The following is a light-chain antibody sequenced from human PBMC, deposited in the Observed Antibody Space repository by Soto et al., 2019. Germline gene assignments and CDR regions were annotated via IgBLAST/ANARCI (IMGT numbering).Light chain of an antibody. CDR2: DVS. CDR1: SSDVGGYNY. V-gene: IGLV2-14*01. J-gene: IGLJ2*01. CDR3: SSYTSSSTVV. Sequence: QSALTQPASVFGSPGQSITISCTGTSSDVGGYNYVSWYQQHPGKAPKLMIYDVSNRPSGVSNRFSGSKSGNTASLTISGLQAEDEADYYCSSYTSSSTVVFGGGTQLTV.